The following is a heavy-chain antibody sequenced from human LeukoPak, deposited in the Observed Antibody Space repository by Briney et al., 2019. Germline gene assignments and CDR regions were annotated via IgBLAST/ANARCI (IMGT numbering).Heavy chain of an antibody. CDR1: GFTFSSYA. Sequence: LTGGSLRLSCAASGFTFSSYAMHWVRQAPGKGLEWVVVISYDGSNKYYAGSVKGRFTISRDNSKNTLYLQMNSLRAEDTAVYYCARSRVTADFDYWGQGTLVTVSS. CDR3: ARSRVTADFDY. D-gene: IGHD2-21*02. J-gene: IGHJ4*02. CDR2: ISYDGSNK. V-gene: IGHV3-30*04.